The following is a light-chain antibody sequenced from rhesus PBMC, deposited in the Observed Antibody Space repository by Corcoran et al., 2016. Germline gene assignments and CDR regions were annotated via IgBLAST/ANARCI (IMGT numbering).Light chain of an antibody. CDR1: QGISRY. V-gene: IGKV1-38*01. CDR2: DAY. J-gene: IGKJ4*01. CDR3: HQRNIYPLT. Sequence: DIQLTQSPFSLSASVGDRVTITCRASQGISRYLAWYQQKSGKAPKLLLYDAYNLQSGVPSRLSGNGAGTDFNLPIRSLQPEDFRTYYCHQRNIYPLTFGGGTKVEIK.